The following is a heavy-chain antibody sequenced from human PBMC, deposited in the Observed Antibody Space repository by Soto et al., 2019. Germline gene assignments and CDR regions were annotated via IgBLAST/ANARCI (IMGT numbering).Heavy chain of an antibody. Sequence: PSETLSLTCTVSGGSISSGDYCWSWIRQPPGKGLEWIGYIYYSGSTYYNPSLKSRVTISVDTSKNQFSLKLSSVTAADTAVYYCARDGGHYYDSSGYYDVGYFDYWGQGTLVTVSS. CDR3: ARDGGHYYDSSGYYDVGYFDY. CDR1: GGSISSGDYC. J-gene: IGHJ4*02. D-gene: IGHD3-22*01. V-gene: IGHV4-30-4*01. CDR2: IYYSGST.